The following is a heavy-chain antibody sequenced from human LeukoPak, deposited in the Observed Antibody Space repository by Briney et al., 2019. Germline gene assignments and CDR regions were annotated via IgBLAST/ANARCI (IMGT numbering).Heavy chain of an antibody. CDR1: GFSFTDYP. CDR2: IRTTAEGAKYA. V-gene: IGHV3-48*02. Sequence: GGSLRLSCATSGFSFTDYPMNWVRQAPGKGLEWSSNIRTTAEGAKYAYYADSVKGRVTISRDDGKNTLYLHMNSLRDDDTAVYYCARGAGRPDYWGQGTLVTVSS. CDR3: ARGAGRPDY. D-gene: IGHD6-19*01. J-gene: IGHJ4*02.